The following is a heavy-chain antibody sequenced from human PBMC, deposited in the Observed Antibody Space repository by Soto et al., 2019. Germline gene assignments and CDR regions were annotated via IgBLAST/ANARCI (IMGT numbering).Heavy chain of an antibody. J-gene: IGHJ4*02. D-gene: IGHD3-16*02. V-gene: IGHV1-18*01. CDR3: ARDLLLSIDPSTESSWYVSSIDY. CDR1: GYSFSTYG. CDR2: INTYNGDT. Sequence: QVQLLQSGAEVKKPGASVKVSCKASGYSFSTYGLTWVRQAPGQGLEWMGWINTYNGDTNYAQKFQGRVTMTTDASTTTAYLEVRSLGSDDTAVYYCARDLLLSIDPSTESSWYVSSIDYWGQGTLVTVSS.